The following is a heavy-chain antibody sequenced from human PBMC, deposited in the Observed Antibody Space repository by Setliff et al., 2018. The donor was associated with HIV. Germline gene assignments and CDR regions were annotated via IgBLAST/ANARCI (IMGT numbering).Heavy chain of an antibody. CDR3: ARDEVRYYSGSESVRAGMDV. CDR2: IYSSGRT. D-gene: IGHD3-10*01. Sequence: SETLSLTCIVSGGSITSSGYNWSWIRQHPGKGLEWIGYIYSSGRTSYNPSLQSRVSISIDTSKNQFSLKLDSVIAADTAVYYCARDEVRYYSGSESVRAGMDVWGQGTAVTVSS. CDR1: GGSITSSGYN. V-gene: IGHV4-31*03. J-gene: IGHJ6*02.